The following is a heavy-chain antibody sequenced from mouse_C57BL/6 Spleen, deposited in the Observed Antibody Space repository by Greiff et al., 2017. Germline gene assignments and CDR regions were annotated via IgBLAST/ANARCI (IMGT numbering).Heavy chain of an antibody. CDR2: INPNNGGT. D-gene: IGHD1-1*01. CDR3: ARADYGSSYELAY. V-gene: IGHV1-18*01. Sequence: EVQLVESGPELVKPGASVKIPCKASGYTFTDYNMDWVKQSHGKSLEWIGDINPNNGGTNYNQKFKGKATLTVDKSSSTAYMELRSLTSEDPAVYYCARADYGSSYELAYWGQGTLVTVSA. CDR1: GYTFTDYN. J-gene: IGHJ3*01.